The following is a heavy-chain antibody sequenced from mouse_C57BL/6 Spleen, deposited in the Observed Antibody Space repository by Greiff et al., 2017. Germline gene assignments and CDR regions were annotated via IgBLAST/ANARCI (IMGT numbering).Heavy chain of an antibody. Sequence: VQLQQSGAELVRPGASVTLSCKASGYTFTDYEMHWVKQTPVHGLEWIGAIDPETGGTAYNQKFKGKAILTADKSSSTAYMELRSLTSEDSAVYYCTTYDYEGWFAYWGQGTLVTVSA. CDR3: TTYDYEGWFAY. D-gene: IGHD2-4*01. CDR2: IDPETGGT. CDR1: GYTFTDYE. J-gene: IGHJ3*01. V-gene: IGHV1-15*01.